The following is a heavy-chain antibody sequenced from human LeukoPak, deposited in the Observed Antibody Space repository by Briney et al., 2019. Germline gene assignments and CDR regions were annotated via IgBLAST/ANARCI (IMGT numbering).Heavy chain of an antibody. CDR1: GGTFSSYA. CDR2: IIPIFGTA. CDR3: ASSPKIYRSGGSCYEGDNWFDP. V-gene: IGHV1-69*05. J-gene: IGHJ5*02. D-gene: IGHD2-15*01. Sequence: SVKVSCKASGGTFSSYAISWVRQAPGQGLEWMGGIIPIFGTANYAQKFQGRVTITTDESTSTAYMELSSLRSEDTAVYYCASSPKIYRSGGSCYEGDNWFDPWGQGTLVTVSS.